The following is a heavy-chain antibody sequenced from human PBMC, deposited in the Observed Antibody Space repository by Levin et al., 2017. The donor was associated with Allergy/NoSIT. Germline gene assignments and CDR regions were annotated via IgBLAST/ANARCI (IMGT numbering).Heavy chain of an antibody. D-gene: IGHD3-10*01. J-gene: IGHJ3*02. Sequence: PGESLKISCAASGFTFSSYAMHWVRQAPGKGLEWVAVISYDGSNKYYADSVKGRFTISRDNSKNTLYLQMNSLRAEDTAVYYCVPITMVRGVTSPDAFDIWGQGTMVTVSS. CDR3: VPITMVRGVTSPDAFDI. CDR2: ISYDGSNK. V-gene: IGHV3-30-3*01. CDR1: GFTFSSYA.